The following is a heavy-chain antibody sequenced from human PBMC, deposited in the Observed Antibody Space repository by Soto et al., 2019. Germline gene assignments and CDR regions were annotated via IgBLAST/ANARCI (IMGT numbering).Heavy chain of an antibody. V-gene: IGHV3-23*01. D-gene: IGHD6-19*01. Sequence: GSLRLSCAASGFMFSSYAMGWVRQAPGKGLEWVADISGSGGSTFYADSVKGRFTFSRDNSKNTLYLQMNGLRAEDTAVYYCAKIPSVVAGGPGWFGPWGQGTLVTVSS. CDR1: GFMFSSYA. CDR2: ISGSGGST. CDR3: AKIPSVVAGGPGWFGP. J-gene: IGHJ5*02.